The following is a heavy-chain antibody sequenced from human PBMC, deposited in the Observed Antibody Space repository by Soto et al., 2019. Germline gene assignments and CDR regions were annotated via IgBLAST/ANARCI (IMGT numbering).Heavy chain of an antibody. D-gene: IGHD3-22*01. CDR1: GFTFSSYW. CDR2: ISVGSGHI. V-gene: IGHV3-21*06. CDR3: ARTDRTLDP. Sequence: EVQLVESGGGLVQPGGSLRLSCAASGFTFSSYWMHWVRQAPGEGLVWVSSISVGSGHIYYADSVKGRFTISRDNAKNSLYLQMNSLRAEDTAVYYCARTDRTLDPWGQGTLVTVSS. J-gene: IGHJ5*02.